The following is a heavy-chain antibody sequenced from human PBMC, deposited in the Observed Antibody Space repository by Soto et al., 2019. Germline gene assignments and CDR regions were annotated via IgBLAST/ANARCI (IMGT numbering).Heavy chain of an antibody. CDR2: ISDSGGST. V-gene: IGHV3-23*01. CDR1: GFTFSSYA. J-gene: IGHJ4*02. D-gene: IGHD1-26*01. CDR3: AKDRGGSYYHFDY. Sequence: EVQLLESGGGLVQPGGSLRLSCAASGFTFSSYAMSWVRQAPGKGLEWVSAISDSGGSTYYADSVKGRFTISRDNSKSTLYLQVNSLRDEDTAVYYCAKDRGGSYYHFDYWGQGTLVTVST.